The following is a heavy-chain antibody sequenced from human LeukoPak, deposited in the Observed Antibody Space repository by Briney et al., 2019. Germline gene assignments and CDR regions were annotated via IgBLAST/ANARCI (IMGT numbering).Heavy chain of an antibody. CDR3: ARDRIVATISWGAFDI. V-gene: IGHV3-30-3*01. CDR1: GFTFSSYA. D-gene: IGHD5-12*01. CDR2: ISFDGSNK. J-gene: IGHJ3*02. Sequence: GGSLRLSCAASGFTFSSYAMHWVRQAPGKGLEWVAVISFDGSNKYYADSVKGRFTISRDNSKNTLYLQMNSLRAEDTAVYYCARDRIVATISWGAFDIWGQGTMVTVSS.